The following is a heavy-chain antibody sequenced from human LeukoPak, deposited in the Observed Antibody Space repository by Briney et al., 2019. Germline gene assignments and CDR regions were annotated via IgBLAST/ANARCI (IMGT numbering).Heavy chain of an antibody. CDR3: ARETGGSYYFDY. CDR2: IIPIFGTA. J-gene: IGHJ4*02. V-gene: IGHV1-69*13. CDR1: GGTFSSYA. D-gene: IGHD1-26*01. Sequence: ASVKVPCKASGGTFSSYAISWVRQAPGQGLEWMGGIIPIFGTANYAQKFQGRVTITADESTSTAYMELSSLRSEDTAVYYCARETGGSYYFDYWGQGTLVTVSS.